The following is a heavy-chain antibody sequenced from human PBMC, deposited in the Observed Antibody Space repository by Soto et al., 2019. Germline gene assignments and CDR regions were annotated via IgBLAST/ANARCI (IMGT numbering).Heavy chain of an antibody. V-gene: IGHV1-69*13. Sequence: SVKVSCKASGGTFSSYAISWVRQAPGQGLEWMGGIIPIFGTANYAQKFQGRVTITADESTSTAYMELSSLRSEDTAVYYCARPPGVVPAAIGFGDYYYFGMDVWGQGTTVTVSS. CDR2: IIPIFGTA. CDR1: GGTFSSYA. J-gene: IGHJ6*02. CDR3: ARPPGVVPAAIGFGDYYYFGMDV. D-gene: IGHD2-2*02.